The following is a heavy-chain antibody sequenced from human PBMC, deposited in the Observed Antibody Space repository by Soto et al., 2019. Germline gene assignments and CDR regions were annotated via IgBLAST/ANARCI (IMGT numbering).Heavy chain of an antibody. CDR3: AKVVVVRFGMDV. V-gene: IGHV3-23*01. CDR2: ISGSGGST. J-gene: IGHJ6*02. D-gene: IGHD2-15*01. Sequence: PGGSLSLSCAGSGFTLSSYAMSWVRQAPGKGLEWVSAISGSGGSTYYADSVKGRFTISRDNSKNTLYLQMNSLRAEDTAVYYCAKVVVVRFGMDVWGQGTTVTVSS. CDR1: GFTLSSYA.